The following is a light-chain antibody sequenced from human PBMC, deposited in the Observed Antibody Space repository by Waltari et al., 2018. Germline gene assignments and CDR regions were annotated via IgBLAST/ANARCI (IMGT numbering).Light chain of an antibody. J-gene: IGKJ1*01. V-gene: IGKV3-20*01. CDR2: GAS. CDR3: QHYVRLPAT. CDR1: QSVGRS. Sequence: EIVLTQSPGTLSLSPGERATLSCRASQSVGRSLAWYQQKPGQAPRLLIYGASNRATSIPDRFSGSGSGTDFSLTISRLELEDFAVYYCQHYVRLPATFGQGTKVEIK.